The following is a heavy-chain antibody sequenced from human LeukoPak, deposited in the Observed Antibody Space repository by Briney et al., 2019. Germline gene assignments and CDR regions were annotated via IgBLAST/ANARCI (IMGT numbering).Heavy chain of an antibody. J-gene: IGHJ4*02. Sequence: PGGSLRLSCAASGFTFSSYGMHWVRQAPGKGLEWVAFIRYDGSNKYYADSVKGRFTISRDNSKNTLYLQMNGLRAEDTAVYYCAKDSALLWFDPLTPLGFDYWGQGTLVTVSS. D-gene: IGHD3-10*01. CDR2: IRYDGSNK. CDR1: GFTFSSYG. CDR3: AKDSALLWFDPLTPLGFDY. V-gene: IGHV3-30*02.